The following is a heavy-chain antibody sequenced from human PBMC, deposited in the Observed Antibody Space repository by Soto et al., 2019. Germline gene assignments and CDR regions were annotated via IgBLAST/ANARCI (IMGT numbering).Heavy chain of an antibody. CDR2: INAGNGNT. CDR1: GYTFTSYA. V-gene: IGHV1-3*01. Sequence: GASVKVSCKASGYTFTSYAMHWVRQAPGQRLEWMGWINAGNGNTKYSQKFQGRVTITRDTSASTAYMELNSLRVEDTAVYYCARGGHYGSDRDNWFDLWGPGTLVTVSS. J-gene: IGHJ5*02. CDR3: ARGGHYGSDRDNWFDL. D-gene: IGHD3-10*01.